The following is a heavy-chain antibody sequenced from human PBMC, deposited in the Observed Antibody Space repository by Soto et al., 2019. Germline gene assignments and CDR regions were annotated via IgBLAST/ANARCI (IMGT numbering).Heavy chain of an antibody. CDR3: ATGYCSGGSCPVSMDV. V-gene: IGHV1-3*01. D-gene: IGHD2-15*01. J-gene: IGHJ6*04. Sequence: AAVKVSRRPSGYTFTDYVMHCVRQAPGQTLEWLEWINAGSGNTNYAQKFEERVTMTDDTSTDTAYMELSSLRSEDTAVYYCATGYCSGGSCPVSMDVWGKGTTVTVS. CDR2: INAGSGNT. CDR1: GYTFTDYV.